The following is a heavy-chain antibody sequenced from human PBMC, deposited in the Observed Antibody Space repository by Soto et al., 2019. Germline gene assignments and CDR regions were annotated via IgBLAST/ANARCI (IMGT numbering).Heavy chain of an antibody. CDR1: GYSFTSYL. CDR3: ETYADSGDYYGRDV. CDR2: IDPSDSYT. V-gene: IGHV5-10-1*01. J-gene: IGHJ6*04. Sequence: GEALKISCKGSGYSFTSYLISWVRQMPGKGLEWMGRIDPSDSYTNYSPSFQGHVTISADKSISTAYLPWSSRKASDTAMYCCETYADSGDYYGRDVWAKGTTVTVS. D-gene: IGHD4-17*01.